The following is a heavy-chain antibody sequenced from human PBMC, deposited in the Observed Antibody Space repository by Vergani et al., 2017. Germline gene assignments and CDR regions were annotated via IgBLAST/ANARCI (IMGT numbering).Heavy chain of an antibody. D-gene: IGHD1-26*01. CDR1: GGSISGYY. V-gene: IGHV4-59*01. CDR2: IYYSGST. Sequence: QVQLQESGPGLVKTSETLSLTCTVSGGSISGYYWSWIRQPPGKGLEWIGYIYYSGSTNYNPSLKSRVNISVDTSKNQFSLNLSSVTAADTAVYYCARWLYSGSPNWFDPWGQGTLVIVSS. J-gene: IGHJ5*02. CDR3: ARWLYSGSPNWFDP.